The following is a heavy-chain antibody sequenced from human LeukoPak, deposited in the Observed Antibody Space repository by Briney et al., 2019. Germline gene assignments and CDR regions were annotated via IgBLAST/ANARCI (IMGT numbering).Heavy chain of an antibody. CDR3: ARDTHSSGYYGSDAFDI. V-gene: IGHV3-66*01. CDR1: GFTVSSNY. CDR2: IYSGGST. J-gene: IGHJ3*02. D-gene: IGHD3-22*01. Sequence: GGSLRLSCAASGFTVSSNYMSWVRQAPGKGLEWVSVIYSGGSTYYADSVKGRFTISRDNSKNTLYLQMNSLRAEDTAVYYCARDTHSSGYYGSDAFDIWGQGTMVTVSS.